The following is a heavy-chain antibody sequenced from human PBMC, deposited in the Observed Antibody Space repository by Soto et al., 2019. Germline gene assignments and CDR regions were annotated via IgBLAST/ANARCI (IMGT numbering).Heavy chain of an antibody. D-gene: IGHD6-6*01. CDR1: GFTFSNAW. CDR3: TTEAARAYYYYYYYIDV. V-gene: IGHV3-15*01. CDR2: IKSKTDGGTT. J-gene: IGHJ6*03. Sequence: GGSLRLSCAASGFTFSNAWRIWFRQAPGKGLEWVGRIKSKTDGGTTEYAAPVKGRFTISRDDSKNTLYLQMNSLKTEDTAVYYCTTEAARAYYYYYYYIDVWGKRTTVTVSS.